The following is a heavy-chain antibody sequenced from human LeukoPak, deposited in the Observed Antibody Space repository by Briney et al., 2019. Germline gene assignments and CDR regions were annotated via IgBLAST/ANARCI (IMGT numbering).Heavy chain of an antibody. CDR3: ARLLTGSGTDC. J-gene: IGHJ4*02. D-gene: IGHD2-21*01. CDR1: GFTFSNYG. V-gene: IGHV3-23*01. Sequence: PGGSLRLSCAASGFTFSNYGMSWVRQAPGNGLEWVSSIGSSGRTTYYADSVRGRFTISRDNSKNTLYLQMNSLRAEDTAVYSCARLLTGSGTDCWGQGALVTVSS. CDR2: IGSSGRTT.